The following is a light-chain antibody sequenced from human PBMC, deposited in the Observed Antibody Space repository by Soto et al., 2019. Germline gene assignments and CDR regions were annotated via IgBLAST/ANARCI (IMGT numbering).Light chain of an antibody. CDR3: QQYNSYIYS. V-gene: IGKV1-5*01. J-gene: IGKJ2*01. CDR1: QNINNW. Sequence: DIPMTQSPSTLSASVGDRVTITCRASQNINNWLAWYQQKPGKAPNLLIYDASNLETGVPSRFSGSGSGTEFTLTISSLQPDDFATYYCQQYNSYIYSFGQGTKLEIK. CDR2: DAS.